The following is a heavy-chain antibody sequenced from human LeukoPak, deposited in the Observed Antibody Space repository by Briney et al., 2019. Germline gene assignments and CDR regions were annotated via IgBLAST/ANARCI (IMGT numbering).Heavy chain of an antibody. Sequence: PGGSLRLSCAASGFTFSSYEMNWVRQAPGKGLEWVSYISSSGSTIYYADSVKGRFTISRDNAKNLLYLQMNGLRAEDAAVYYCAELGITMIGGVWGKGTTVTISS. CDR1: GFTFSSYE. CDR3: AELGITMIGGV. V-gene: IGHV3-48*03. CDR2: ISSSGSTI. D-gene: IGHD3-10*02. J-gene: IGHJ6*04.